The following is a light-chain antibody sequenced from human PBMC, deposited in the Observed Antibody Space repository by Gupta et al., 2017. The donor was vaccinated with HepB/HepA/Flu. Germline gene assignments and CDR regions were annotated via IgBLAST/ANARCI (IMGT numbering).Light chain of an antibody. CDR1: SSDVGTYNY. V-gene: IGLV2-14*03. J-gene: IGLJ1*01. CDR2: DVS. CDR3: SSYRSSSTYV. Sequence: QSALTQPASVSGSPGQSITISCPGTSSDVGTYNYVSWYQQHPGKAPKLMIYDVSNRPSGVSTRFSGSKSGNTASLTISGLQAEDEADYYCSSYRSSSTYVFGTGTKVSDL.